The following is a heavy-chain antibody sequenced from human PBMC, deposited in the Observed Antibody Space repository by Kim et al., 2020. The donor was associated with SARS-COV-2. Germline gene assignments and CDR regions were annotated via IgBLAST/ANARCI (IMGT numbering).Heavy chain of an antibody. CDR3: AKDQFSGYGSGSYYNVDY. D-gene: IGHD3-10*01. Sequence: KGRFTISRDNSKNTLYLQMNSLRAEDTAVYYCAKDQFSGYGSGSYYNVDYWGQGTLVTVSS. J-gene: IGHJ4*02. V-gene: IGHV3-30*02.